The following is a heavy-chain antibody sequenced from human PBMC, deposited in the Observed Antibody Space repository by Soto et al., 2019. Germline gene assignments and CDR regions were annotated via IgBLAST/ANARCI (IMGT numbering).Heavy chain of an antibody. CDR1: GFTFSSYA. Sequence: EVQLLESGGGLVQPGGSLRLSCAASGFTFSSYAMSWVRQAPGKGLEWVSAISGSGGSTYYADSVKGRFTISRDNSKNTLYLQMNSLRAEDTAVYYCALRSDFITGTHGVDAFDIWGQGTMVTVSS. D-gene: IGHD1-7*01. J-gene: IGHJ3*02. CDR3: ALRSDFITGTHGVDAFDI. CDR2: ISGSGGST. V-gene: IGHV3-23*01.